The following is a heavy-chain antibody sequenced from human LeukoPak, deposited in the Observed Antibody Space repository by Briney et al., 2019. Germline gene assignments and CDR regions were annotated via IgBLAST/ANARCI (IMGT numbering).Heavy chain of an antibody. V-gene: IGHV4-59*01. J-gene: IGHJ4*02. CDR3: ARSRGYFDY. CDR2: IYYSGST. D-gene: IGHD6-13*01. Sequence: SGTLSLTCTVSGGSISSYYWSWIRQPPGKGLEWIGYIYYSGSTNYNPSLKSRVTISVDTSKNQFSLKLSSVTAADTALYYCARSRGYFDYWGQGTLVTVSS. CDR1: GGSISSYY.